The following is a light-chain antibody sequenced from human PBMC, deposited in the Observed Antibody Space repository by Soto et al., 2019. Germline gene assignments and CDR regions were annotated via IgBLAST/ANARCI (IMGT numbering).Light chain of an antibody. CDR1: QSVSTN. CDR3: QQYNNWPPLT. J-gene: IGKJ4*01. CDR2: GAP. V-gene: IGKV3-15*01. Sequence: EILMTQSPVTLSVSPGERATLSCRASQSVSTNLAWYQQKPGQAPRLLLYGAPTRATGIPARFSGSGSGTEFTLTINSLQSEDFAVYYCQQYNNWPPLTFGGGTKVEIK.